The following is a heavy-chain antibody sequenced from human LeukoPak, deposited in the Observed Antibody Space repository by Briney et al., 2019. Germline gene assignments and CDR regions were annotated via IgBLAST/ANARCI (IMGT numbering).Heavy chain of an antibody. D-gene: IGHD6-13*01. J-gene: IGHJ4*02. CDR3: ATGGEEQQLVRAFDY. Sequence: GAAVPVSCLLSRYTLPELFLHWVQPAPAKGLTWMECFDPEDGETIYAQKFQGRVTMTEDVSTDTAYMELSSLRSEDTAVYYCATGGEEQQLVRAFDYWGQGTLVTVSS. CDR2: FDPEDGET. V-gene: IGHV1-24*01. CDR1: RYTLPELF.